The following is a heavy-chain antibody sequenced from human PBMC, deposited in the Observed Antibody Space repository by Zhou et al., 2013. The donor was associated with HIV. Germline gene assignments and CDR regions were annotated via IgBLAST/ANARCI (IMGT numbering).Heavy chain of an antibody. CDR3: ASQGSYRDTMMVLEAVDFDI. D-gene: IGHD3-22*01. J-gene: IGHJ3*02. Sequence: QVQLVQSGAEVKKPGSSVRVSCKTSGGNFRYYMISWVRQAPGQGLEWMGRIIPFFGEPNYAQKFQGRVTISADESTRTAYMELSRLRSEDTAVYYCASQGSYRDTMMVLEAVDFDIWGQGTMVTVSS. CDR1: GGNFRYYM. CDR2: IIPFFGEP. V-gene: IGHV1-69*13.